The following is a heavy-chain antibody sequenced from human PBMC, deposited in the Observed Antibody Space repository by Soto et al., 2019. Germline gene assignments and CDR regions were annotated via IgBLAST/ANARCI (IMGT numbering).Heavy chain of an antibody. Sequence: PSETLSLTCAVSGFSLSSGYYWGWIRQPPGKGLECIGTIYHSGSTYYNPSLKSRVTISVDTSKNQFSLKLSSVTAADTTVYYCARDQGYCSSTSCYRVDAFDIWGQGTMVTVSS. CDR1: GFSLSSGYY. CDR3: ARDQGYCSSTSCYRVDAFDI. D-gene: IGHD2-2*01. V-gene: IGHV4-38-2*02. CDR2: IYHSGST. J-gene: IGHJ3*02.